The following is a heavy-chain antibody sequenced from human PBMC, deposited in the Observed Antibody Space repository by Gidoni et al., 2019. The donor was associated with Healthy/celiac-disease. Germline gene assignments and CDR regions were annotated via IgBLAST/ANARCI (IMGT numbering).Heavy chain of an antibody. Sequence: QLQLVQSGAEVKKPGPSVKFSCKASGYPFTSYGISWVRQAPGQGLEWMGWISAYNGNTNYAQKLQGRVTMTTDTSTSTAYMELRSLRSDDTAVYYCARMRGSQQLVHFDYWGQGTLVTVSS. V-gene: IGHV1-18*01. CDR1: GYPFTSYG. CDR2: ISAYNGNT. CDR3: ARMRGSQQLVHFDY. J-gene: IGHJ4*02. D-gene: IGHD6-13*01.